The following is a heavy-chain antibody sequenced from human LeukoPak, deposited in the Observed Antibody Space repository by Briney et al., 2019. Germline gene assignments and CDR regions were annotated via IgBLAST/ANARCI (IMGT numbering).Heavy chain of an antibody. CDR1: GFTFSSYA. CDR3: AKDNLPSYYYYGMDV. Sequence: PGGSLRLSCAASGFTFSSYAMSWVRRAPGKGLEWVSAISGSGGSTYYADSVKGRFTISRDNSKNTLYLQMNSLRAEDTAVYYCAKDNLPSYYYYGMDVWGQGTTVTVSS. J-gene: IGHJ6*02. V-gene: IGHV3-23*01. CDR2: ISGSGGST.